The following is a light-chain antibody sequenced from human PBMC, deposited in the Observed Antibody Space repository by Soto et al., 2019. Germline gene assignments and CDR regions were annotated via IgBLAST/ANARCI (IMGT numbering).Light chain of an antibody. CDR1: QSVSSSY. J-gene: IGKJ1*01. V-gene: IGKV3-20*01. Sequence: EVVLTQSPGTLSLSAGVRATLSCRASQSVSSSYLAWYQQKPGQAPRLLIYGASSRATDIPDRITGSGSGTDFTLTISRLEPEDFAVYYCQHYGSTPWTFGQGTKVEIK. CDR3: QHYGSTPWT. CDR2: GAS.